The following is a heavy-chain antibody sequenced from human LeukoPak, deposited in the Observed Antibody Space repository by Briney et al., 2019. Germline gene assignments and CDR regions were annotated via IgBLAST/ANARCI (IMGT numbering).Heavy chain of an antibody. CDR3: ARELKRARSYFDY. D-gene: IGHD1-14*01. V-gene: IGHV3-30-3*01. CDR2: ISYDGSNK. Sequence: PGVSLRLSCAASGFTFSSYAMHWVRQAPGKGLEWVAVISYDGSNKYYADSVKGRFTISRDNSKNTLYLQMNSLRAEDTAVYYCARELKRARSYFDYWGQGTLVTVSS. CDR1: GFTFSSYA. J-gene: IGHJ4*02.